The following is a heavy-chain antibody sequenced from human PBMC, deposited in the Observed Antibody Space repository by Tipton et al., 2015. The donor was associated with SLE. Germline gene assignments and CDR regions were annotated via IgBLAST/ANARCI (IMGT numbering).Heavy chain of an antibody. CDR1: SYSINSDYY. J-gene: IGHJ4*02. V-gene: IGHV4-38-2*02. CDR3: AREHASGSYYNY. Sequence: TLSLTCAVSSYSINSDYYWGWIRQPPGKGLEWIGSIHHSGTAHHNPSLKSRITISVDTSKNEFSLKLNSVTAADTAVYYCAREHASGSYYNYWGQGTLVTVSS. CDR2: IHHSGTA. D-gene: IGHD3-10*01.